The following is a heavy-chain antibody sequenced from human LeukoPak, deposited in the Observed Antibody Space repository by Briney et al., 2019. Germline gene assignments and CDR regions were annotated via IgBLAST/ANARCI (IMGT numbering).Heavy chain of an antibody. V-gene: IGHV4-59*01. CDR3: ARTGYCSGSSCYLNPIDY. J-gene: IGHJ4*02. CDR1: GGSISSYY. D-gene: IGHD2-15*01. Sequence: SETLSLTCTVSGGSISSYYWSWIRQPPGKGLEWIGYISNSGSTNYNPSLKSRVTISADTSKNQFSLKLSSVAAADTAVYYCARTGYCSGSSCYLNPIDYWGQGTLVTVSS. CDR2: ISNSGST.